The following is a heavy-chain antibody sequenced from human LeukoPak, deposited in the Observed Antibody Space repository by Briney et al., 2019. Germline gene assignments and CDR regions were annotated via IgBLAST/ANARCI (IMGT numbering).Heavy chain of an antibody. CDR3: ATDRISWLLPTAEPSPFDI. CDR1: GYTFTSYG. J-gene: IGHJ3*02. D-gene: IGHD3-22*01. CDR2: FDPEDGET. V-gene: IGHV1-24*01. Sequence: ASVKVSCKASGYTFTSYGISWVRQAPGQGLEWMGGFDPEDGETIYAQKFQGRVTMTEDTSTDTAYMELSSLRSEDTAVYYCATDRISWLLPTAEPSPFDIWGQGTMVTVSS.